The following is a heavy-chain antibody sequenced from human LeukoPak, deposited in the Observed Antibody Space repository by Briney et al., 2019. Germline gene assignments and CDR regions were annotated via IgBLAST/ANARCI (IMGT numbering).Heavy chain of an antibody. D-gene: IGHD6-13*01. CDR2: IYYSGST. CDR1: GGSISSYY. V-gene: IGHV4-59*08. J-gene: IGHJ5*02. CDR3: ARHPAAANWFDP. Sequence: SETLSLTCTVSGGSISSYYWSWLRQPPGKGLEWIGYIYYSGSTNYNPSLKSRVTISVDTSKNQFSLKLSSVTAADTAVYCCARHPAAANWFDPWGQGTLVTVSS.